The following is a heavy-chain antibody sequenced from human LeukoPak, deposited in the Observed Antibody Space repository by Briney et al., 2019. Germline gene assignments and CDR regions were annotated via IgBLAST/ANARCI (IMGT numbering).Heavy chain of an antibody. Sequence: PGGSLRLSCAASGFTFSDYYMSWIRQAPGKGLEWVSYISSSGSTIYYADSVKGRCTISRDNAKNSLYLQMNSLRADDTAVYYCAKTTYSYDSSGYYNDAFDIWGQGTMVTVSS. J-gene: IGHJ3*02. CDR1: GFTFSDYY. V-gene: IGHV3-11*01. CDR3: AKTTYSYDSSGYYNDAFDI. CDR2: ISSSGSTI. D-gene: IGHD3-22*01.